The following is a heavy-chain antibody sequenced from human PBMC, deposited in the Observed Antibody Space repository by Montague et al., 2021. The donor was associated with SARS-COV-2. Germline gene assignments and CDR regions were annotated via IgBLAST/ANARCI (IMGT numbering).Heavy chain of an antibody. J-gene: IGHJ4*02. D-gene: IGHD3-3*01. CDR1: GGSLSGHS. CDR2: IGHTGSF. CDR3: ARGGTERSTTFGVVFFPPLDS. V-gene: IGHV4-34*01. Sequence: SETLSLTCAVYGGSLSGHSWSWVRQPPEKGLEWIGDIGHTGSFKYNPSLKSRVTMSVDTAKNQFSLKLTSVTAADTAIYYCARGGTERSTTFGVVFFPPLDSWGQGTMVTVSS.